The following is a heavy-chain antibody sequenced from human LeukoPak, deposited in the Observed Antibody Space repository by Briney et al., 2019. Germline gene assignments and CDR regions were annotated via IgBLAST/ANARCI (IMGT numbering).Heavy chain of an antibody. V-gene: IGHV3-30*04. CDR2: ISYDGSNK. Sequence: GGSLRLSCAASGFTFSSYAMHWVRQAPGKGLEWVAVISYDGSNKYYADSVKGRFTISRDNSKNTLYLQMNSLRAEDTAVYYCARDEGGCTNGVCYLGGAFDIWGQGTMVTVSS. CDR1: GFTFSSYA. CDR3: ARDEGGCTNGVCYLGGAFDI. J-gene: IGHJ3*02. D-gene: IGHD2-8*01.